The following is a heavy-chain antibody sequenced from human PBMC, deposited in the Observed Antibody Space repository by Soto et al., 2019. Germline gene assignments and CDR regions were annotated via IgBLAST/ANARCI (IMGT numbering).Heavy chain of an antibody. V-gene: IGHV1-3*01. Sequence: ASVKVSCKASGYTFSSYAMHWVRQAPGQRLEWMGWINAGYGNTKSSQKFQDRATISRDTSASTAYMELTSLRSEDTAVYYCARDTGDGTFDFWGQGTLVTVSS. CDR3: ARDTGDGTFDF. J-gene: IGHJ4*02. CDR2: INAGYGNT. D-gene: IGHD7-27*01. CDR1: GYTFSSYA.